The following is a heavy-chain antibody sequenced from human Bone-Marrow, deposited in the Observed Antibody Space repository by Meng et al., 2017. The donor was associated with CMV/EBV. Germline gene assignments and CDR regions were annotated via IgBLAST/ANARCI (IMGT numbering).Heavy chain of an antibody. D-gene: IGHD2-15*01. CDR3: AGDASFTRPGWFDP. Sequence: SVKVSCKASGGTFSSYAISWVRQAPGQGLEWMGGIIPILGIANYAQKFQGRVTITADKSTSTAYMELSSLRSEDTAVYYCAGDASFTRPGWFDPWGQGTLVTVSS. CDR1: GGTFSSYA. V-gene: IGHV1-69*10. CDR2: IIPILGIA. J-gene: IGHJ5*02.